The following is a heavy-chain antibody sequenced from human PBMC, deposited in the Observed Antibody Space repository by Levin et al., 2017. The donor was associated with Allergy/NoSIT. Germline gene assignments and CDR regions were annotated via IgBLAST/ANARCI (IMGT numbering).Heavy chain of an antibody. D-gene: IGHD3-10*01. CDR3: ARAGGTSYYASGTHGDL. CDR2: ISTTSSTV. CDR1: GFTFSTYA. V-gene: IGHV3-48*02. J-gene: IGHJ5*02. Sequence: GGSLRLSCVASGFTFSTYAMNWVRQAPGKGLEWLSYISTTSSTVYYAGSLKGRFTISRDNARNSLFLQMNSLRDEDTAVYYCARAGGTSYYASGTHGDLWGRGTLVTVSS.